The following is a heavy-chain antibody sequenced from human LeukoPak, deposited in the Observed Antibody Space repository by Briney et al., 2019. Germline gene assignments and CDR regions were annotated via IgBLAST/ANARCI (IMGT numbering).Heavy chain of an antibody. D-gene: IGHD2-15*01. J-gene: IGHJ6*02. CDR3: AKGEGGYYYYGMDV. CDR1: GFNFSSYS. V-gene: IGHV3-23*01. CDR2: ISGTGVTT. Sequence: SGESVRLSCAASGFNFSSYSMSCVRQAPGKALEWVSAISGTGVTTYYADSVKGRFTISRDNSENTLYVQMNSLRAEDTAIYYCAKGEGGYYYYGMDVWGQGTTVTASS.